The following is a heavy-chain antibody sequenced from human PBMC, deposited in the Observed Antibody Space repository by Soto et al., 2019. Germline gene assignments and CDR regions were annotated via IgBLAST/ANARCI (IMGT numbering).Heavy chain of an antibody. D-gene: IGHD2-8*01. CDR3: ARERLINTWFDP. J-gene: IGHJ5*02. V-gene: IGHV4-30-4*01. Sequence: QVQLQESGPGLVKPSQTLSLTCTVSGASISSGDYYWSWIRQPPGKGLEWIGYIYYSGSTYYNPSLKSRVTISVDTSKNQFSLKLTSVTAADTAVYYCARERLINTWFDPWGQGTLVTVSS. CDR1: GASISSGDYY. CDR2: IYYSGST.